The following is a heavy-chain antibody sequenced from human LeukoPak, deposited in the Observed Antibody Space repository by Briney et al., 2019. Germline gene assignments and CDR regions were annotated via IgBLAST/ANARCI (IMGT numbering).Heavy chain of an antibody. J-gene: IGHJ3*02. CDR2: ISGGGGST. CDR1: EFTFSNYA. V-gene: IGHV3-23*01. D-gene: IGHD5-12*01. Sequence: PGGSLRLSCAASEFTFSNYAMNWVRQAPGKGLEWVSGISGGGGSTYYADSVKGRFTISRDNSKNTLYMQMNSMRAEDTAVYYCARDYDSIHAFDIWGQGTMVTVSS. CDR3: ARDYDSIHAFDI.